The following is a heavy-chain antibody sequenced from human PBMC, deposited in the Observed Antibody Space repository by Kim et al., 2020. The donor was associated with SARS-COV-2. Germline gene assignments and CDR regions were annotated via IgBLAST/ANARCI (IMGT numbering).Heavy chain of an antibody. J-gene: IGHJ4*02. V-gene: IGHV4-39*01. CDR3: ARRGLYYDFWSGYYKGGFFDY. CDR1: GGSISSSSYY. CDR2: IYYSGST. D-gene: IGHD3-3*01. Sequence: SETLSLTCTVSGGSISSSSYYWGWIRQPPGKGLEWIGSIYYSGSTYYNPSLKSRVTISVDTSNNQFSLKLSSVTAADTAVYYCARRGLYYDFWSGYYKGGFFDYWGQGTLVTVSS.